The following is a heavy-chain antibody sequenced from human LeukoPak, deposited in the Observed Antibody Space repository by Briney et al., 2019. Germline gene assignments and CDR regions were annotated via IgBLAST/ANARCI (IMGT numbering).Heavy chain of an antibody. CDR2: ISYDGSNK. CDR1: GFTFSDYY. Sequence: PGGSLRLSCAASGFTFSDYYMSWIRQAPGKGLEWVAVISYDGSNKYYADSVKGRFTISRDNSKNTLYLQMNSLRAEDTAVYYCARAPQPMDFWSDPIDYWGQGTLVTVSS. D-gene: IGHD3-3*01. CDR3: ARAPQPMDFWSDPIDY. V-gene: IGHV3-30-3*01. J-gene: IGHJ4*02.